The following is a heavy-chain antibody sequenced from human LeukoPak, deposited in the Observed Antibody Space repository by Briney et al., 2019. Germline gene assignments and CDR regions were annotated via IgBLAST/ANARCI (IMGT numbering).Heavy chain of an antibody. Sequence: SETLSLTCTVSGGSISSGGYYWSWIRQHPGKGLEWIGYIYYSGSTYYNPSLKSRVTISVGTSKNQFSLKLSSVTAADTAVYYCARGSRGWYGFSADYWGQGTLVTVSS. CDR1: GGSISSGGYY. J-gene: IGHJ4*02. CDR3: ARGSRGWYGFSADY. V-gene: IGHV4-31*03. CDR2: IYYSGST. D-gene: IGHD6-19*01.